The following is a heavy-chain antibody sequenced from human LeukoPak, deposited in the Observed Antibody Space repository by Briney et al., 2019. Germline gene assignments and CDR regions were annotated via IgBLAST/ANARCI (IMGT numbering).Heavy chain of an antibody. CDR2: ISSSGSIT. D-gene: IGHD3-9*01. CDR3: AKGVKVPLLRYFSYYMDV. V-gene: IGHV3-48*03. J-gene: IGHJ6*03. CDR1: GFTFNDYE. Sequence: GGSLRLSCAASGFTFNDYEMTWVRQAPGKGLEWISYISSSGSITSHADSVKGRFTISRDNAKNTLYLQMNSLRAEDTAVYYCAKGVKVPLLRYFSYYMDVWGKGTTVTISS.